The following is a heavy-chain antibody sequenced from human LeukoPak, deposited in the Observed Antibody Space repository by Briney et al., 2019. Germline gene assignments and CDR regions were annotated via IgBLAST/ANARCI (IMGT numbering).Heavy chain of an antibody. V-gene: IGHV3-30*04. D-gene: IGHD2-15*01. CDR1: GFTFSTYA. CDR3: AKGSHPSGYFDY. Sequence: PGGSLRLSCAASGFTFSTYAMHWVRQAPGKGLEWVAVISYDGSNKYYADSVKGRFTISRDNSKNTLYLQMNSLRAEDTAVYYCAKGSHPSGYFDYWGQGTLVTVSS. CDR2: ISYDGSNK. J-gene: IGHJ4*02.